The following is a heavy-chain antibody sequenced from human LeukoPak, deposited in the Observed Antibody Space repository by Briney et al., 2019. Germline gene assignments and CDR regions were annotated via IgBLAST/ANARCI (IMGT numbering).Heavy chain of an antibody. CDR3: ARDSRQLVPPQHYYYYYYMDV. CDR1: GFTVSSNY. D-gene: IGHD6-6*01. J-gene: IGHJ6*03. Sequence: GGSLRLSCAASGFTVSSNYMSWVRQAPGKGLEWVSVIYSGGSTYYADSVKGRFTISRDNSKNTLYLQMNSLRAEDTAVYYCARDSRQLVPPQHYYYYYYMDVWGKGTTVTVSS. V-gene: IGHV3-66*02. CDR2: IYSGGST.